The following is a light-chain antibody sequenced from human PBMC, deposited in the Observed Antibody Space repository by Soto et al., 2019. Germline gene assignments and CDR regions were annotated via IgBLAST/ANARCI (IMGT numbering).Light chain of an antibody. CDR1: SSNIGSGYD. CDR2: GNN. Sequence: QSVLTQPPSVSGAPGQRVTISCTGSSSNIGSGYDVHWYQQFPGTAPKLLIYGNNNRPSGVPDRFSGSKSGTSASLAITGLQAEDEADYYCQSYDNTLSSSEVGFGGGTKLTVL. J-gene: IGLJ2*01. V-gene: IGLV1-40*01. CDR3: QSYDNTLSSSEVG.